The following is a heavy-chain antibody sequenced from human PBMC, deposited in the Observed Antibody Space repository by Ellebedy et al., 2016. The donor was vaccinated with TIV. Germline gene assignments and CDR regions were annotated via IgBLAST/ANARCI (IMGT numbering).Heavy chain of an antibody. V-gene: IGHV4-31*03. CDR2: IYYSGST. D-gene: IGHD2-15*01. CDR1: GGSISSGGYY. Sequence: SETLSLTXTVSGGSISSGGYYWSWIRQHPGKGLEWIGYIYYSGSTYYNPSLKSRVTISVDTSKNQFSLKLSSVTAADTAVYYCARELTGGSCFDWGQGTLVTVSS. J-gene: IGHJ1*01. CDR3: ARELTGGSCFD.